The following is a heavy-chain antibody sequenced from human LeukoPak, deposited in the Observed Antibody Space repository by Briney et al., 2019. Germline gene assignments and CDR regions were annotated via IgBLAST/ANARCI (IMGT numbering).Heavy chain of an antibody. CDR1: GFTFSSYW. CDR3: ARAETTVTTNCGNYYYGMDV. D-gene: IGHD4-17*01. CDR2: IRQDGSEK. J-gene: IGHJ6*04. Sequence: HPGGSLRLSCAASGFTFSSYWMSWVRQAPGKGLEWVANIRQDGSEKYYVDSVKGRFTISRDNAKNSLYLQMNSLRAEDTAVYYCARAETTVTTNCGNYYYGMDVWGKGTTVTVSS. V-gene: IGHV3-7*03.